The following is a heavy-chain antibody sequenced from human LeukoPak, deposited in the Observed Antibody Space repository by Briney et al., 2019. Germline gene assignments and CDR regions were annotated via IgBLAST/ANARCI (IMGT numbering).Heavy chain of an antibody. CDR2: IKSKADGETI. D-gene: IGHD1-20*01. J-gene: IGHJ4*02. Sequence: GGSLRLFCAASGFTFTNAWMNWVRQAPGKGLEWVGRIKSKADGETIDYAAPVKGRFTFSRDDSKNMLYLQMNSLKSDDTAVYYCSTLTSRGLSDSWGQGTLVTVSS. V-gene: IGHV3-15*07. CDR3: STLTSRGLSDS. CDR1: GFTFTNAW.